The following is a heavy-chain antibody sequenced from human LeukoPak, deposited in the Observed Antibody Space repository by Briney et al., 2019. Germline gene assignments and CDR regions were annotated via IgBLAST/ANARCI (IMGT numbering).Heavy chain of an antibody. CDR1: XFTXXXXS. D-gene: IGHD2-2*01. J-gene: IGHJ3*02. Sequence: RLSXXXXXFTXXXXSMTXXXXXXXXXXXXVSYISSGSSTVYYADSVRGRFTISRDNAENSLYLQMNSLRAEDTAVYYCARGTNNAFDIWGQGTIVTVSS. CDR2: ISSGSSTV. V-gene: IGHV3-48*04. CDR3: ARGTNNAFDI.